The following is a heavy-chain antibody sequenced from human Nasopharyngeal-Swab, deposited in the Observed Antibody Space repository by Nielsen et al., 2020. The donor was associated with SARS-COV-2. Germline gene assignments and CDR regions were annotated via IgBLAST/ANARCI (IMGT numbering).Heavy chain of an antibody. CDR1: GGSIKSNY. Sequence: SETLSLTCTVSGGSIKSNYWSWVRQPPGKGLEWIGNFFYSGTPNYNPSLKSRVTISVDAPRNQLSLRLNSVTSADTAMYYCARDSSGWHYWGQGTLVTVSS. J-gene: IGHJ4*02. CDR3: ARDSSGWHY. D-gene: IGHD6-19*01. V-gene: IGHV4-59*01. CDR2: FFYSGTP.